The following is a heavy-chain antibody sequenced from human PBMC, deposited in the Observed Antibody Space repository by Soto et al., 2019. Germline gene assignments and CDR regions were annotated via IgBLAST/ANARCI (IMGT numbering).Heavy chain of an antibody. D-gene: IGHD2-2*01. V-gene: IGHV1-69*13. Sequence: ASVKVSCKASGGTFSSYAISWVRQAPGQGLEWMGGIIPIFGTANYAQKFQGRVTITADESTSTAYMELSSLRSEDTAVYYCAIGYCSSTSCYYFDYWGQGTLVTVSS. CDR3: AIGYCSSTSCYYFDY. CDR1: GGTFSSYA. J-gene: IGHJ4*02. CDR2: IIPIFGTA.